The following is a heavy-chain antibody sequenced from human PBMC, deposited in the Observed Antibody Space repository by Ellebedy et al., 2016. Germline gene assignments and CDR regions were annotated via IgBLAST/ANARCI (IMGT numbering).Heavy chain of an antibody. J-gene: IGHJ4*02. CDR1: GGTFSSYA. V-gene: IGHV1-69*13. D-gene: IGHD1-26*01. CDR2: IIPIFGTA. CDR3: ATETIVGATNSTDY. Sequence: SVKVSCXASGGTFSSYAISWVRQAPGQGLEWMGGIIPIFGTANYAQKFQGRVTITADESTSTAYMELSSLRSEDTAVYYCATETIVGATNSTDYWGQGTLVTVSS.